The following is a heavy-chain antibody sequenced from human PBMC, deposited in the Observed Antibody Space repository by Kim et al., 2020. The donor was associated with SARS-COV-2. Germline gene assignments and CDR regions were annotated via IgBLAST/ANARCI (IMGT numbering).Heavy chain of an antibody. CDR2: NT. CDR3: AREAVAGSFDH. Sequence: NTRYSQKFQARVSITRDTSATTAYLELSGLRSEDTAVYYCAREAVAGSFDHWGQGTLVTVSP. D-gene: IGHD6-19*01. V-gene: IGHV1-3*01. J-gene: IGHJ4*02.